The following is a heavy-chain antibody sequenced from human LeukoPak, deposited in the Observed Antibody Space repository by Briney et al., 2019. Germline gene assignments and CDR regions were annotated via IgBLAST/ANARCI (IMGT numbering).Heavy chain of an antibody. CDR3: ARESGYTYGA. D-gene: IGHD6-13*01. V-gene: IGHV3-74*01. Sequence: PGGSLRLSCAASGFTFSRYRMHWVRQAPGKGLVWVSRINSDGSDTNYADSVKGRFTISRDNAKNTLYLQMNSLRAEDTAVYYCARESGYTYGAWGQGTLVTVSS. CDR1: GFTFSRYR. CDR2: INSDGSDT. J-gene: IGHJ4*02.